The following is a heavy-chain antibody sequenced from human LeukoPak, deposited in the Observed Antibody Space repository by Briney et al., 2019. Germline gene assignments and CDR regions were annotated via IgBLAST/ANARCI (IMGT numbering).Heavy chain of an antibody. Sequence: GGSLRLSCAASGFTFSSYGMHWVRQAPGKGLEWVAVISYDGSNKYYADSVKGRFTISRDNSKNTLYLQMNSLRAEDTAVYYCAKDRYSSGWYSTLDYWGQGTLVTVSS. V-gene: IGHV3-30*18. D-gene: IGHD6-19*01. J-gene: IGHJ4*02. CDR1: GFTFSSYG. CDR2: ISYDGSNK. CDR3: AKDRYSSGWYSTLDY.